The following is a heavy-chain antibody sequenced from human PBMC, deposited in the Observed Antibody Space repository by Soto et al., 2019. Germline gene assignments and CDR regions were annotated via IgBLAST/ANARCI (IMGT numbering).Heavy chain of an antibody. CDR2: ISYDGSNK. J-gene: IGHJ6*02. Sequence: QVQLVESGGGVVQPGRSLRLSCAASGFTFSSYAMHWVRQAPGKGLEWVAVISYDGSNKYYADSVKGRFTISRDNSKNTLYLQMNSLRAEDTAVYYCARGIASNYFVNYYYGMDVWGQGTTVTVSS. D-gene: IGHD4-4*01. V-gene: IGHV3-30-3*01. CDR1: GFTFSSYA. CDR3: ARGIASNYFVNYYYGMDV.